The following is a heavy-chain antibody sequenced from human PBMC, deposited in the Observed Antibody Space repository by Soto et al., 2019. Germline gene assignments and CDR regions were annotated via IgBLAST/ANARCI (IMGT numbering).Heavy chain of an antibody. CDR2: IIPIFGTA. CDR1: GGTFSSYA. V-gene: IGHV1-69*01. D-gene: IGHD2-15*01. Sequence: QVQLVQSGAEVKKPGSSVKVSCKASGGTFSSYAISWVRQAPGQGLEWMGGIIPIFGTANYAQKFQGRVTITADESTSTASMELSSLRSEDTAVYYCASATQMAKTSRGWFDPWGQGTLVTVSS. J-gene: IGHJ5*02. CDR3: ASATQMAKTSRGWFDP.